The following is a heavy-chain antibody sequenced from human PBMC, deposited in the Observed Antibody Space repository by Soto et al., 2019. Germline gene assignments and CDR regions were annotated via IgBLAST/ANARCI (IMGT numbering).Heavy chain of an antibody. CDR3: ARGVQDSSRCAYYYYYGMDV. Sequence: QVQLVQSGAEVKKPGSSVNVSCTASGGTFSSYAISWVRQAPGQGLEWTGGIIPIFGTANYVQKFQGRVTITADESTSTAYMELSSLRSEDAAVYYCARGVQDSSRCAYYYYYGMDVWGQGTTVTVSS. V-gene: IGHV1-69*01. CDR2: IIPIFGTA. CDR1: GGTFSSYA. J-gene: IGHJ6*02. D-gene: IGHD6-13*01.